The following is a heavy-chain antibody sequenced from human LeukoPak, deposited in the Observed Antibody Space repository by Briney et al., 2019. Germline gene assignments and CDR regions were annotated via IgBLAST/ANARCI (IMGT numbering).Heavy chain of an antibody. CDR1: GFTFSGSA. V-gene: IGHV3-73*01. Sequence: GGSLRLSCAASGFTFSGSAMHWVRQASGKGLEGVGRIRSKANSYATAYAASVKGRFTISRDDSKNTAYLQMNSLKTEDTAVYYCTRAGGGDYVDYWGQGTLVTVSS. D-gene: IGHD4-17*01. J-gene: IGHJ4*02. CDR2: IRSKANSYAT. CDR3: TRAGGGDYVDY.